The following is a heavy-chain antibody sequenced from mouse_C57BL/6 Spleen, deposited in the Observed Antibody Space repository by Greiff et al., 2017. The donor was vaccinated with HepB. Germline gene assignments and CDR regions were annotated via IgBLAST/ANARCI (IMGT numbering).Heavy chain of an antibody. J-gene: IGHJ3*01. D-gene: IGHD4-1*01. CDR2: INPSNGGT. CDR3: AKEGVPLTGPFAY. Sequence: QVQLQQPGTELVKPGASVKLSCKASGYTFTSYWMHWVQQRPGKGLEWIGNINPSNGGTNYNDKLSSKATLTVDNSSSPAYMQLSSLTSEDSAVYYCAKEGVPLTGPFAYWGQGTLVTVSA. CDR1: GYTFTSYW. V-gene: IGHV1-53*01.